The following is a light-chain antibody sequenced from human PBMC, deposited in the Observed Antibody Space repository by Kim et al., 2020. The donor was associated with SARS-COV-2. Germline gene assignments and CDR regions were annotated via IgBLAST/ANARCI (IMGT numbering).Light chain of an antibody. J-gene: IGKJ1*01. Sequence: DIQMAQSPSSLSASVGDRVTITCRASQGISNSLAWYRQKPGKVPMLLIYGASTLRSGVPSRFRGSGSGTDFTLTISSLQPEDAATYYCQKYNSAPCTFGQGTKVDIK. V-gene: IGKV1-27*01. CDR2: GAS. CDR3: QKYNSAPCT. CDR1: QGISNS.